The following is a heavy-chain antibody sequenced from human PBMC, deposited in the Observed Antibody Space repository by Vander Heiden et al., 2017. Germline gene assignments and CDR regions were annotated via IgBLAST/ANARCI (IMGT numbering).Heavy chain of an antibody. D-gene: IGHD3-10*01. CDR3: ARDSGSGSYYNYYYGMDV. J-gene: IGHJ6*02. CDR1: GGSISSSSYY. Sequence: LQLQESGPGLVKPSETLSLPCTVSGGSISSSSYYWGWIRQPPGKGLEWIGSIYYSGSTYYNPSLKSRVTISVDTSKNQFSLKLSSVTAADTAVYYCARDSGSGSYYNYYYGMDVWGQGTTVTVSS. CDR2: IYYSGST. V-gene: IGHV4-39*02.